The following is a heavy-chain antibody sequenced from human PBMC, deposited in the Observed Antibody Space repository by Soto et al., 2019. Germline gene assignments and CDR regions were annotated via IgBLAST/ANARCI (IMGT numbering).Heavy chain of an antibody. D-gene: IGHD3-10*01. Sequence: ASVKVSCKASGYTFTSYGISWVRQAPGQGLEWMGWISAYNGNTNYAQKLQGRVTMTTDTSTSTAYMELRSLRSDDTAVYYCARARAPYYYYYMDVWGKGTTVNVSS. J-gene: IGHJ6*03. CDR1: GYTFTSYG. CDR3: ARARAPYYYYYMDV. CDR2: ISAYNGNT. V-gene: IGHV1-18*01.